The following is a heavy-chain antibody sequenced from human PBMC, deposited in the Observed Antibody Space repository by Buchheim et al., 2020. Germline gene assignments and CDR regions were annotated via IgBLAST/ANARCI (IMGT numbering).Heavy chain of an antibody. V-gene: IGHV4-30-4*01. J-gene: IGHJ5*02. CDR1: GGSISSGDYY. Sequence: QVQLQESGPGLVKPSQTLSLTCTVSGGSISSGDYYWSWIRQPPGKGLEWIGYIYYSGSTYYNPSLKSRVTISVDTSKNQFSLKLSSVTAADTAVYYCAGVLGYCSRTSCYALPGWWFDHWGQGTL. D-gene: IGHD2-2*01. CDR3: AGVLGYCSRTSCYALPGWWFDH. CDR2: IYYSGST.